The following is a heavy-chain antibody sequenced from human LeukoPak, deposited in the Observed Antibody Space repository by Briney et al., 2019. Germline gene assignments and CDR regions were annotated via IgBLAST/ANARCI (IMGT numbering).Heavy chain of an antibody. CDR2: IYPDSGGT. V-gene: IGHV1-2*02. CDR1: GYTFSGYY. J-gene: IGHJ4*02. CDR3: ARDLSGFGSGSYYKW. D-gene: IGHD3-10*01. Sequence: ASVKVSCKTSGYTFSGYYMHWVRQAPRQGLEWMGWIYPDSGGTNYAQNFQGRVTMTRDTSISTAYMELSGLRSDDTAVYYCARDLSGFGSGSYYKWWGQGTLVTVSS.